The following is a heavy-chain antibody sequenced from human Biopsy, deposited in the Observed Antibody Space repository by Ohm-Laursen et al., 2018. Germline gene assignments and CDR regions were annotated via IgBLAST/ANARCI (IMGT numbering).Heavy chain of an antibody. CDR1: GFPFSKAW. Sequence: SLRLSCAASGFPFSKAWMNWVRQAPGKRLEWVGRIKSESDGGTTDYAGPVTGRFTISRDDSKNTLYVQMNSLKTEDTAVYYCSTMATFWGQGTLVTVSS. CDR3: STMATF. D-gene: IGHD3-16*01. J-gene: IGHJ4*02. CDR2: IKSESDGGTT. V-gene: IGHV3-15*01.